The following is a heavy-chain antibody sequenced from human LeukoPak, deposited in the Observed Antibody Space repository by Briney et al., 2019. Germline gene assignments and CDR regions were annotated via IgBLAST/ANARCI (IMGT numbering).Heavy chain of an antibody. J-gene: IGHJ6*03. CDR1: GFTFSSYG. D-gene: IGHD2/OR15-2a*01. CDR3: AKAIGPYFRGYYMDV. CDR2: ISGSGGST. V-gene: IGHV3-23*01. Sequence: TGGSLRLSCAASGFTFSSYGMSWVRQAPGKGLEWVSAISGSGGSTYYADSVKGRFTISRDNSKNTLYLQMNSLRAEDTAVYYCAKAIGPYFRGYYMDVWGKGTTVTVSS.